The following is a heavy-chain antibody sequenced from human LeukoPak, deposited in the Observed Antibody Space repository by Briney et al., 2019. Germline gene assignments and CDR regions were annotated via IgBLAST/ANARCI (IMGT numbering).Heavy chain of an antibody. CDR1: GFTFSNYR. CDR2: IKSKTDGGTT. D-gene: IGHD6-13*01. V-gene: IGHV3-15*01. CDR3: TTVPLAQPILQPFDY. J-gene: IGHJ4*02. Sequence: GGSLRLSCAASGFTFSNYRMLWVRQAPGKGLEWVGRIKSKTDGGTTDYAAPVKGRFTISRDDSKNTLYLQMNSLKTEDTAVYYCTTVPLAQPILQPFDYWGQGTLVTVST.